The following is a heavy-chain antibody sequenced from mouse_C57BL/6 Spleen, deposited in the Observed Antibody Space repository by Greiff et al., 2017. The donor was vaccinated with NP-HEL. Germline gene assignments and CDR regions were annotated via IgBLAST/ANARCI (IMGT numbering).Heavy chain of an antibody. CDR2: INPNNGGT. D-gene: IGHD2-5*01. J-gene: IGHJ2*01. V-gene: IGHV1-26*01. Sequence: VQLQQSGPELVKPGASVKISCKASGYTFTDYYMNWVKQSHGKSLEWIGDINPNNGGTSYNQKFKGKATLTVDKSSSTTYMELRSLTSEDSAVYYCARGSNQTCFDYWGQGTTLTVSS. CDR1: GYTFTDYY. CDR3: ARGSNQTCFDY.